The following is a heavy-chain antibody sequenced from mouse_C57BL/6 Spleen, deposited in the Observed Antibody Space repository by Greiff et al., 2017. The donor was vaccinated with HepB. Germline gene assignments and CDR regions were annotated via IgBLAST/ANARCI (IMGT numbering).Heavy chain of an antibody. CDR1: GYTFTDHT. V-gene: IGHV1-78*01. J-gene: IGHJ3*01. D-gene: IGHD1-1*01. Sequence: VQLQQSDAELVKPGASVKISCKVSGYTFTDHTIHWMKQRPEQGLEWIGYIYPRDGSTKYNEKFKGKATLTADKSSSTAYMQLNSLTSEDSAVYLCARPHYYGSSQFAYWGQGTLVTVSA. CDR2: IYPRDGST. CDR3: ARPHYYGSSQFAY.